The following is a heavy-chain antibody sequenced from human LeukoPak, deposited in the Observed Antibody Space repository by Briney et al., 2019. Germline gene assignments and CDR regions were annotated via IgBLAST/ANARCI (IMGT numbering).Heavy chain of an antibody. CDR3: AKSIASGSYYYFDY. V-gene: IGHV3-23*01. Sequence: PGGSLRLSCAASGFTFSSYAMSWVRQAPGKGLEWVSAISGGGGSTYYADSVKGRFTISRDNSKNTLFLQMNSLRAEDTAVYYCAKSIASGSYYYFDYWGQGTLVTDSS. J-gene: IGHJ4*02. CDR1: GFTFSSYA. CDR2: ISGGGGST. D-gene: IGHD3-10*01.